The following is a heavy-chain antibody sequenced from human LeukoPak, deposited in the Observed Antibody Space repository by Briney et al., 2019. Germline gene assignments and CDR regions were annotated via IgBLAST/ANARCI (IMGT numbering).Heavy chain of an antibody. D-gene: IGHD4-17*01. CDR1: AFTFSSYS. V-gene: IGHV3-48*02. Sequence: GGSLRLSCAGSAFTFSSYSMNWVRQAPGKGLEWVSYISSSSNTIHYADSVKGRFTISRDYATNSLYLQMSSLRDEDTAVYYCARDRYGDYVSDYWGQGTLVTVSS. CDR3: ARDRYGDYVSDY. J-gene: IGHJ4*02. CDR2: ISSSSNTI.